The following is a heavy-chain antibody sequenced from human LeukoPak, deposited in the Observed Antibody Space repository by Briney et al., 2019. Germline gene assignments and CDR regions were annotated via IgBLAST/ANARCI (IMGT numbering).Heavy chain of an antibody. Sequence: SGTLSLTCAVYGGSFSGYYWSWIRQPPGKGLEWIGEINHSGSTNYNPSLKSRVTISVDTSKNQFSLKLSSVTAADTAVYYCASTLGYCSGGSCSHYYYYGMDVWGQGTTVTVSS. V-gene: IGHV4-34*01. J-gene: IGHJ6*02. CDR2: INHSGST. CDR3: ASTLGYCSGGSCSHYYYYGMDV. D-gene: IGHD2-15*01. CDR1: GGSFSGYY.